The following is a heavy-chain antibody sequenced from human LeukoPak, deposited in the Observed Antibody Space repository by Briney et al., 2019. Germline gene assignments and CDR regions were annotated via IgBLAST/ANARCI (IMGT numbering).Heavy chain of an antibody. CDR3: ARHGVVVTAMGAFDI. Sequence: SETLSLTCTVSGGTISSYYWSWIRQPPGKGLEWIGYIYYSGSTNYNHSLKSRVTISVDTSKNQFSLMLNTVTAADTAVYYCARHGVVVTAMGAFDIWGQGTMVTVSS. CDR2: IYYSGST. CDR1: GGTISSYY. J-gene: IGHJ3*02. V-gene: IGHV4-59*08. D-gene: IGHD2-21*02.